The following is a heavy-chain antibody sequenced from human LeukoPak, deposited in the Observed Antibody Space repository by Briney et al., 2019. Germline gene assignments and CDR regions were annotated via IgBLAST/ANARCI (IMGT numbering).Heavy chain of an antibody. CDR2: IGKKADSYAT. J-gene: IGHJ6*02. CDR3: VPEPSHYVDV. V-gene: IGHV3-73*01. Sequence: GGSLRLSCAVSGLSFSASPMHWVRQASGKGPEWVGRIGKKADSYATTYGASVQGRFTISRDDSKNTAYLQMNSLKMEDTAVYYCVPEPSHYVDVWGQGTAVTVSS. D-gene: IGHD3-10*01. CDR1: GLSFSASP.